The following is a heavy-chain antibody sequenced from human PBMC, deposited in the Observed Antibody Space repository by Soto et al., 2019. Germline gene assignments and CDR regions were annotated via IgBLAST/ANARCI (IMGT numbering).Heavy chain of an antibody. D-gene: IGHD3-22*01. Sequence: GGSLRLSCTASGFTFGDYAMSWFRQAPGKGLEWVGFIRSKAYGGTTEYAASVKGRFTISRDDSKSIAYLQMNSLKTEDTAVYYCTRITMIVVAPPYGMDVWGQGTTVTVS. V-gene: IGHV3-49*03. CDR2: IRSKAYGGTT. CDR1: GFTFGDYA. CDR3: TRITMIVVAPPYGMDV. J-gene: IGHJ6*02.